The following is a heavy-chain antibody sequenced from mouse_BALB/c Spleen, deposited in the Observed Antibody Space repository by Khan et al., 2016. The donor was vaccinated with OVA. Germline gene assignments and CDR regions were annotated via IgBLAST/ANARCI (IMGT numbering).Heavy chain of an antibody. D-gene: IGHD2-14*01. CDR3: ARSTDRYGFAY. V-gene: IGHV3-8*02. Sequence: EVQLQESGPSLVKPSQTLSITCSVTGYSITSGYWNWIRKFPGNKLEYMGYIIYTGYTDYNPYLKSRIAVTRHTSENQYYLQLKSVTAEDTATYYCARSTDRYGFAYWGQGTLVTVSA. CDR2: IIYTGYT. CDR1: GYSITSGY. J-gene: IGHJ3*01.